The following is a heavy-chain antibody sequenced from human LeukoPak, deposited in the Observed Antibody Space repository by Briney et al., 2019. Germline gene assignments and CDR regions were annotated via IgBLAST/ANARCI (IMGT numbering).Heavy chain of an antibody. J-gene: IGHJ4*02. CDR3: AKGLGGYSIRYPDY. Sequence: GGPLRLSCAPSGFTYSSYAMSWVRQAPGKGLEWVSAISGSGGSTYYADSVKGRFTISRDNSKNTLYLQMNSLRAEDTAVYQCAKGLGGYSIRYPDYWGQGTLVTVSS. CDR1: GFTYSSYA. CDR2: ISGSGGST. V-gene: IGHV3-23*01. D-gene: IGHD5-18*01.